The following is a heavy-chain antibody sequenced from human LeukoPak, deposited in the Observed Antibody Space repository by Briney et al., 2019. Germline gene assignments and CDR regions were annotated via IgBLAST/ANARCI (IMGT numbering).Heavy chain of an antibody. J-gene: IGHJ5*02. Sequence: ASVKVSCKASGYTFTSYYMHWVRQAPGQGLEWMGIINPSGGSTSYAQKFQGRVTMTRDTSTSTVYMELSSLRSEDTAVYYCARDHPLLWFGESLQQQRYNWFDPWGQGTLVTVSS. CDR2: INPSGGST. CDR1: GYTFTSYY. D-gene: IGHD3-10*01. V-gene: IGHV1-46*03. CDR3: ARDHPLLWFGESLQQQRYNWFDP.